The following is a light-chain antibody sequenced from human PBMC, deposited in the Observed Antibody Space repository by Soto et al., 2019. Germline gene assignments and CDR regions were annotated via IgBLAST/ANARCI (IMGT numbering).Light chain of an antibody. J-gene: IGKJ1*01. Sequence: EIVLTQSPATLSLSPGERATLSCRASQSVSSYLAWYQQKPGQAPRLLIYGASIRATDIPARFSGSGSGTEFSLTISSLQPDDFATYYCQQYNSYSRTFGQGTKVDIK. CDR2: GAS. CDR3: QQYNSYSRT. V-gene: IGKV3D-15*01. CDR1: QSVSSY.